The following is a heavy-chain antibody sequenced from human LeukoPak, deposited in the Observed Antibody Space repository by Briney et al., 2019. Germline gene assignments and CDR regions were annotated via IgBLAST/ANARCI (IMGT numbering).Heavy chain of an antibody. J-gene: IGHJ4*02. D-gene: IGHD3-22*01. V-gene: IGHV4-34*01. Sequence: PSETLSLTCAVYGGSFSGYYWSWIRQPPGKGLEWIGEINHSGSTNYNPSLKSRVTISVDTSKNQFSLKLSSVTAADTAVYYCARVILRRNYYDSSGYLDYWGQGTLVTVSS. CDR1: GGSFSGYY. CDR2: INHSGST. CDR3: ARVILRRNYYDSSGYLDY.